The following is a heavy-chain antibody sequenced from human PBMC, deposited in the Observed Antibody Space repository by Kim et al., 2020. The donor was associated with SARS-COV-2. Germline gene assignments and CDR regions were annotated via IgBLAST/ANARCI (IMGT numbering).Heavy chain of an antibody. D-gene: IGHD1-26*01. Sequence: ASVKVSCKASGYTFTGYYMHWVRQAPGLGLEWMGWINPNSGGTNYAQKFQGRITMTRDTSLSTAYMELSRLYSDDTAVYYCARDRLLRSWDLLHTHFYYGLDVWGQGTTVTVSS. V-gene: IGHV1-2*02. CDR3: ARDRLLRSWDLLHTHFYYGLDV. CDR2: INPNSGGT. CDR1: GYTFTGYY. J-gene: IGHJ6*02.